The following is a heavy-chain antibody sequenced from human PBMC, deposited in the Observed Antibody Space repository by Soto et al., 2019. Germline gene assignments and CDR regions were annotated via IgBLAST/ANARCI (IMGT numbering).Heavy chain of an antibody. CDR1: GYTFSTYA. V-gene: IGHV1-3*01. J-gene: IGHJ6*02. Sequence: GASVKVSCKASGYTFSTYALHWVRQAPGQGLEWMGWINGGNGHTRYSQKFKDRVTISRDTPASTAYMELSGLRSEDTAVYYRARGKGMEENYYYYGMDVWGQGTTVTVSS. D-gene: IGHD1-1*01. CDR3: ARGKGMEENYYYYGMDV. CDR2: INGGNGHT.